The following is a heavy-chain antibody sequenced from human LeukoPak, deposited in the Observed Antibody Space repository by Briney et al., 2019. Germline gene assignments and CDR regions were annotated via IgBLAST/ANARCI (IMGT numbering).Heavy chain of an antibody. V-gene: IGHV3-7*03. J-gene: IGHJ4*02. CDR2: IKQDGSEK. CDR3: ASGGWHPDY. Sequence: GGSLRLSCAASGFTFSSYWMSWVRQAPGKGLEWVANIKQDGSEKYYVDSLKGRFTISRDNAKNSLYLQMNSLRAEDTGVYYCASGGWHPDYWGQGTLVTVSS. CDR1: GFTFSSYW. D-gene: IGHD6-19*01.